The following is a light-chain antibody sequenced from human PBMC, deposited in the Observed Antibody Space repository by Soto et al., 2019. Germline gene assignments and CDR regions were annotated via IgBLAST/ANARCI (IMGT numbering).Light chain of an antibody. Sequence: ILLAQSPATLPVSPGERDTLYRRSRQSDATNLAWYRQKPGQPPGLLIYGSSTRATGIPATFRFSGSGTEFTLTISILQLVDYAFYSCQQYNNWPWTFGQGTKVDIK. CDR1: QSDATN. CDR3: QQYNNWPWT. V-gene: IGKV3-15*01. J-gene: IGKJ1*01. CDR2: GSS.